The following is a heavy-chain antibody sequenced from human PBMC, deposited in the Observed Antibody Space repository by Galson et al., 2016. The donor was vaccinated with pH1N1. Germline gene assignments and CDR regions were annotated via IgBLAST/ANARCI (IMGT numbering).Heavy chain of an antibody. CDR1: GFTFSSYW. CDR3: ASHKVEMAATLGGS. D-gene: IGHD6-13*01. Sequence: SLRLSCATSGFTFSSYWMSWVRQAPGKGLEWVANIRQDGNEKHYVDSVKGRFTISRDNAKKSLYLQMNSLRADDTAVYYCASHKVEMAATLGGSWGQGTLVTVSS. V-gene: IGHV3-7*01. J-gene: IGHJ4*02. CDR2: IRQDGNEK.